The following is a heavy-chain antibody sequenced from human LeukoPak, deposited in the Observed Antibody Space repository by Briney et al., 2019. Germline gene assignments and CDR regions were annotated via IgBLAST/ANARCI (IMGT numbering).Heavy chain of an antibody. D-gene: IGHD3-9*01. CDR3: ARARHFDILTAYDY. Sequence: ASVKVSCKASGYTFTSYDINWVRQATGQGLEWMGWMNPNSGNTGYAQKFQGRVTMTRNTSISTAYMELSSLRSEDTAVYYCARARHFDILTAYDYWGQGTLVTVSS. J-gene: IGHJ4*02. V-gene: IGHV1-8*01. CDR2: MNPNSGNT. CDR1: GYTFTSYD.